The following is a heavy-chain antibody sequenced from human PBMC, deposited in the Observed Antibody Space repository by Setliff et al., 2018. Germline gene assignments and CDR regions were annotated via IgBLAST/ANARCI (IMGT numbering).Heavy chain of an antibody. CDR2: INSDGSNT. V-gene: IGHV3-74*01. Sequence: LRLSCAASGFIFSNAWMSWVRQAPGKGLEWVGRINSDGSNTTYADSVKGRFTISRDNAKNTVYLQMTRLTAEDTAVYYCTRDWGGVGATNAFDIWGQGTTVTVSS. J-gene: IGHJ3*02. D-gene: IGHD1-26*01. CDR3: TRDWGGVGATNAFDI. CDR1: GFIFSNAW.